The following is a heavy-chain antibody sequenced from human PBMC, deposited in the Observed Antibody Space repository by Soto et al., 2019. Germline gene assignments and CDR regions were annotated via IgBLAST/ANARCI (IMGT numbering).Heavy chain of an antibody. CDR3: ARDRYYDSQEGGYFDY. CDR1: GFTFSSYS. CDR2: ISSSSSYI. Sequence: EVQLVESGGGLVKPGGSLRLSCAASGFTFSSYSMNWVRQAPGKGLEWVSSISSSSSYIYYADSVKGRFTISRDNAKNSLYLQMNSLRAEDTAVYYCARDRYYDSQEGGYFDYWGQGTLVTVSS. V-gene: IGHV3-21*01. D-gene: IGHD3-22*01. J-gene: IGHJ4*02.